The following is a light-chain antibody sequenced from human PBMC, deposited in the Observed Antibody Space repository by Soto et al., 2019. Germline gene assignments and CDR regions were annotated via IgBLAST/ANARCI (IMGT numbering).Light chain of an antibody. Sequence: QSALTQPASVSGSPGQSITISCTGTSSDVGNYKYVSWYQQHPGKAPKLMIYEVSNRPSGVSNRFSGSKSGNAASLTISGLQAEDEADYYCSSYTAYTTLWVFGGGTKVTVL. CDR1: SSDVGNYKY. CDR3: SSYTAYTTLWV. CDR2: EVS. J-gene: IGLJ3*02. V-gene: IGLV2-14*01.